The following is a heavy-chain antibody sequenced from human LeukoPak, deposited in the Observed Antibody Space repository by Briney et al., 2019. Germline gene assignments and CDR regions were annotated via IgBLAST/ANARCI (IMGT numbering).Heavy chain of an antibody. Sequence: PGGSLRLSCAASGFTFSSYAMSWVRQAPGKGLEWVSAISGSGGSTYYADSVKGRFTISRDNSKNTLYLQMNSLRAEDTAVYYCAKDSLSMQLTRDYYYYYGMDVWGQGTTVTVSS. CDR3: AKDSLSMQLTRDYYYYYGMDV. V-gene: IGHV3-23*01. D-gene: IGHD6-13*01. J-gene: IGHJ6*02. CDR1: GFTFSSYA. CDR2: ISGSGGST.